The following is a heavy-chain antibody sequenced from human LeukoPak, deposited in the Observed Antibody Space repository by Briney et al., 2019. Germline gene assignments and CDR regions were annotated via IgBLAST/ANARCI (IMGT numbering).Heavy chain of an antibody. CDR1: GFTFSTFW. V-gene: IGHV3-74*01. CDR2: INPEETTT. CDR3: ARDLTGPVDY. D-gene: IGHD3-9*01. Sequence: PGGSLRLSCSASGFTFSTFWMHWVRQAPGKGLVWVSRINPEETTTTYADSVRGRFTISRDNAKNTLYLQMSSLTAEDTAVYYCARDLTGPVDYWGQGTLVTVSS. J-gene: IGHJ4*02.